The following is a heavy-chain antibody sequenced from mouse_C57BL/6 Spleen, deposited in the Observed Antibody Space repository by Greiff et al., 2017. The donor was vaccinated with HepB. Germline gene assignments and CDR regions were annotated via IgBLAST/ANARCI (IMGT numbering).Heavy chain of an antibody. J-gene: IGHJ4*01. CDR1: GFTFSSYG. V-gene: IGHV5-6*02. CDR2: ISSGGSYT. D-gene: IGHD2-5*01. CDR3: ARPLDSNSVDYYAMDY. Sequence: DVKLVESGGDLVKPGGSLKLSCAASGFTFSSYGMSWVRQTPDKRLEWVATISSGGSYTYYPDSVKGRFTISRDNAKNTLYLQMSSLKSEDTAMYYGARPLDSNSVDYYAMDYWGQGTSVTVSS.